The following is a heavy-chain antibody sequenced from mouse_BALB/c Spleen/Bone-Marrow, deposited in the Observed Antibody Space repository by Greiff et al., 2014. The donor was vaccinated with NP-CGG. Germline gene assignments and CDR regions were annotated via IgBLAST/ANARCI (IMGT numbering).Heavy chain of an antibody. CDR2: IHYSGSA. V-gene: IGHV3-1*02. CDR3: TKEGYASSYAY. Sequence: VQLQQPGPDLVKPSQFLSLTCTVTGYSITRGYNWHWIRQFPGNKLEWMGYIHYSGSANYNPSLKSQISITRDTSKNQFFLQLNSVTTEDTATYYCTKEGYASSYAYWGQGTTLTVSS. CDR1: GYSITRGYN. D-gene: IGHD1-1*01. J-gene: IGHJ2*01.